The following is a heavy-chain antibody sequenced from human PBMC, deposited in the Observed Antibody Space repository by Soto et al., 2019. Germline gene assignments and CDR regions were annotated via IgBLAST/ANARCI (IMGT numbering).Heavy chain of an antibody. V-gene: IGHV1-18*01. J-gene: IGHJ4*02. CDR2: ISAYNGNT. CDR1: GYTFTSYG. D-gene: IGHD4-17*01. Sequence: ASVKVSCKASGYTFTSYGISWVRQAPGQGLEWMGWISAYNGNTNYAQKLQGRVTMTTDTSTSTAYMELRSLRSDDTAVYYCARYRSAVTTLGPYPDYWGQGTLVTVSS. CDR3: ARYRSAVTTLGPYPDY.